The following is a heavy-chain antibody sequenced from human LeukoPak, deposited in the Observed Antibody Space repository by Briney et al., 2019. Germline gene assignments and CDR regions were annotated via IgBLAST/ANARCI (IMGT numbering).Heavy chain of an antibody. J-gene: IGHJ4*02. CDR3: ASFRDYYDSSGYSYFDY. CDR1: GYTFTGYY. V-gene: IGHV1-2*02. Sequence: ASVKVSCKASGYTFTGYYMHWVRRAPGQGLEWMGWINPNSGGTNYAQKFQGRVTMTRDTSISTAYMELSRLRSDDTAVYYCASFRDYYDSSGYSYFDYWGQGTLVTVSS. CDR2: INPNSGGT. D-gene: IGHD3-22*01.